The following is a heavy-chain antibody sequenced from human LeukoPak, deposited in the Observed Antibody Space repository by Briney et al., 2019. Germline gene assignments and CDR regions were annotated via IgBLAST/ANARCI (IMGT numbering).Heavy chain of an antibody. CDR2: IYYSGST. D-gene: IGHD2-21*02. CDR1: GGSISSYY. CDR3: ARGDIVVVTADAIDY. Sequence: PSETLSLTCTVSGGSISSYYWSWIRQPPGKGLECIGYIYYSGSTNYNPSLKGRVTISVDTSKNQFSLKLSSVTAADTAVYYCARGDIVVVTADAIDYWGQGTLVTVSS. J-gene: IGHJ4*02. V-gene: IGHV4-59*01.